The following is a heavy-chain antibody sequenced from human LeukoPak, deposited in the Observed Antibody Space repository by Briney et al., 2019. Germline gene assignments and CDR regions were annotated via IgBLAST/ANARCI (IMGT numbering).Heavy chain of an antibody. J-gene: IGHJ4*02. CDR3: ARGGLSKDFDY. CDR2: ISSGSGSR. Sequence: GGSLRLSCAASGFSFSSYSMTWVRQAPGKGLEWISYISSGSGSRHFADSVNGRFTISRDNAKNSLYLQMNSLRAEDTAVYYCARGGLSKDFDYWGQGTLVTVSS. D-gene: IGHD4-4*01. V-gene: IGHV3-48*01. CDR1: GFSFSSYS.